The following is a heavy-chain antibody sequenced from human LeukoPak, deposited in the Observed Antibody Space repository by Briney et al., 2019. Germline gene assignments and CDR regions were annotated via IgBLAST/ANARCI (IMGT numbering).Heavy chain of an antibody. V-gene: IGHV1-69*13. D-gene: IGHD5-18*01. CDR2: IIPIFGTA. J-gene: IGHJ4*02. Sequence: ASVKVSCKASGYTFTSYYMHWVRQAPGQGLEWMGGIIPIFGTANYAQKFQGRVTITADESTSTAYMELSSLRSEDTAVYYCARMDTAMAFDYWGQGTLVTVSS. CDR3: ARMDTAMAFDY. CDR1: GYTFTSYY.